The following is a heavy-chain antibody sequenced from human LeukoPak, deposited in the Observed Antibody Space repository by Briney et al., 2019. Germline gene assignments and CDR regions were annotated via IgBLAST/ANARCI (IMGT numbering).Heavy chain of an antibody. D-gene: IGHD5-12*01. CDR3: ARLEYSGYGEDAFDI. Sequence: SETLSLTCTVSGGSISSYYWSWIRQPPGKGLEWIGYIYYSGSTNYNPSLKSRVTISVDTSKNQFSLKLSSVTAADTAVYYCARLEYSGYGEDAFDIWGQGTMVTVSS. CDR2: IYYSGST. V-gene: IGHV4-59*08. CDR1: GGSISSYY. J-gene: IGHJ3*02.